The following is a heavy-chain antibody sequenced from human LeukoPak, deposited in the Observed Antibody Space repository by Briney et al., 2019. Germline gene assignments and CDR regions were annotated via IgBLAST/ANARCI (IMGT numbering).Heavy chain of an antibody. V-gene: IGHV4-34*01. CDR2: INHSGST. Sequence: SETLSLTCAVYGGSFSGYYWSWIRQPPGKGLEWIGEINHSGSTNYNPSFKSRVTMSVDKSNNQFSLILTSVTVADTAVYYCARDGNSYYDYWGQGIMVTVTS. D-gene: IGHD5-24*01. J-gene: IGHJ4*02. CDR1: GGSFSGYY. CDR3: ARDGNSYYDY.